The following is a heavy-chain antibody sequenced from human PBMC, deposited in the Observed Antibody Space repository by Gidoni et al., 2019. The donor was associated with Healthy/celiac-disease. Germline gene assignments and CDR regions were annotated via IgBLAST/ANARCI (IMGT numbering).Heavy chain of an antibody. CDR3: AKDHGYYYDSSGYAS. J-gene: IGHJ5*02. D-gene: IGHD3-22*01. V-gene: IGHV3-23*01. Sequence: EVQLLESGGGLLQPVGSLRLSCAASGFTFTSYAMSWVRQAPGKGLEWVSAISGSGGSTYYADSVKGRFTISRDNSKNTLYLQMNSLRAEDTAVYYCAKDHGYYYDSSGYASWGQGTLVTVSS. CDR1: GFTFTSYA. CDR2: ISGSGGST.